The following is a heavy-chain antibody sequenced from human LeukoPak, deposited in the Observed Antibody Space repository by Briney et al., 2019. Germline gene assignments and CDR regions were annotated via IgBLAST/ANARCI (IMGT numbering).Heavy chain of an antibody. J-gene: IGHJ6*03. Sequence: SETLSLTCTVSGGSISSYYWSWIRQPPGKGLEWIGYIYYSGSTNYNPSLKSRVTISVDTSKNQFSLKLSSVTAADTAVYYCARGLKDYGSGSYQYYYYYYMDVWGQGTTVTVSS. V-gene: IGHV4-59*01. CDR2: IYYSGST. D-gene: IGHD3-10*01. CDR1: GGSISSYY. CDR3: ARGLKDYGSGSYQYYYYYYMDV.